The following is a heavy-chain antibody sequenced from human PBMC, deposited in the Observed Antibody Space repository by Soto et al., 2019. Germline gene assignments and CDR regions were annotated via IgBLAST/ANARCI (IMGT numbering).Heavy chain of an antibody. CDR3: ARVRQLVSYFYYYIDV. V-gene: IGHV1-18*01. CDR1: GYTFTNYG. J-gene: IGHJ6*03. Sequence: QVQLLQSGAEVKKPGASVKVSCKASGYTFTNYGITWVRQAPGQGLEWMGWFSAYNGNTHYTQRLQGRVTITTDTSTSTAYMELRSLRSDDTAVYYCARVRQLVSYFYYYIDVWGKVTTVSFSS. CDR2: FSAYNGNT. D-gene: IGHD6-6*01.